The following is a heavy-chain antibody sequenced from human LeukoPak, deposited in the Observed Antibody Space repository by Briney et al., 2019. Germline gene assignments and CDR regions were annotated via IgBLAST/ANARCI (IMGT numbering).Heavy chain of an antibody. J-gene: IGHJ4*02. CDR3: LRGGLCDY. V-gene: IGHV3-74*01. D-gene: IGHD3-16*01. CDR2: INSDGRST. Sequence: QPGGSLRLSCAPPGFTFSSSWMYWVRQAPGKGLVWISHINSDGRSTIYAASVKGRFTISRDNSKNTLYLQMNSLRAEDTAVYYCLRGGLCDYWGQGTLVTVSS. CDR1: GFTFSSSW.